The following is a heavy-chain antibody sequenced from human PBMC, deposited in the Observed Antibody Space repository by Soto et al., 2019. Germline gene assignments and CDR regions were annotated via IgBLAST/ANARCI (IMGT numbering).Heavy chain of an antibody. Sequence: GASVKVSCKASGYTFTTYSYHWVRQAPGQRLEWMGWINADNGNTKYSQKFQDRVTISKDTSASTAYMELSSLRSEDTAVYYCARDFSGGTFTFDYWGQGTLVTVS. D-gene: IGHD2-15*01. CDR1: GYTFTTYS. V-gene: IGHV1-3*01. CDR3: ARDFSGGTFTFDY. CDR2: INADNGNT. J-gene: IGHJ4*02.